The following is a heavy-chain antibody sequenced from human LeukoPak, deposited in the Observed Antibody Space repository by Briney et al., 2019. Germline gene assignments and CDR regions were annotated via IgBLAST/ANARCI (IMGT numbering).Heavy chain of an antibody. CDR2: IYYSGST. V-gene: IGHV4-61*01. CDR3: ARDVRGAATTFDY. J-gene: IGHJ4*02. Sequence: SETLSLTCTVSGGSISSSSYYWSWIRQPPGKGLEWIGYIYYSGSTNYNPSLKSRVTISVDTSKNQFSLKLSSVTAADTAVYYCARDVRGAATTFDYWGQGTLVTVSS. D-gene: IGHD1-26*01. CDR1: GGSISSSSYY.